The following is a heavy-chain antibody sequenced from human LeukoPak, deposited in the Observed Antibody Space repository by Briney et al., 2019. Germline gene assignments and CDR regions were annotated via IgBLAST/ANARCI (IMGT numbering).Heavy chain of an antibody. CDR3: ARGTYYYDSSGYYPHFDY. CDR1: GGSISSGGYY. CDR2: IYYSGST. V-gene: IGHV4-31*03. J-gene: IGHJ4*02. Sequence: PSQTLSLTCTVSGGSISSGGYYRSWIRQHPGKGLEWIGYIYYSGSTYYNPSLKSRVTISVDTSKNQFSLKLSSVTAADTAVYYCARGTYYYDSSGYYPHFDYWGQGTLVTVSS. D-gene: IGHD3-22*01.